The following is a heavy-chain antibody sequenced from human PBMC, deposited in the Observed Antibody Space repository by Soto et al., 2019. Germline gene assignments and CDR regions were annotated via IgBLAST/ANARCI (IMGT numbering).Heavy chain of an antibody. CDR2: FYYSGST. CDR1: GGSISTGGYY. Sequence: QVQLQESGPGLVKPSQTLSLTCTVSGGSISTGGYYWNWIRQHPGKGLEWIGYFYYSGSTYYNPSLQSRVTISVNTSKNQFSLKLSSVTAADMAVYYCARSVFPWGQGTLDTVSS. J-gene: IGHJ5*02. CDR3: ARSVFP. V-gene: IGHV4-31*03.